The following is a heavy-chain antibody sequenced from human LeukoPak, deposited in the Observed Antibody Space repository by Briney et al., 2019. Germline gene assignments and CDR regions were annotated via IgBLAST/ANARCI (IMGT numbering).Heavy chain of an antibody. D-gene: IGHD3-10*01. CDR2: ISDDGSNQ. CDR3: AKGKWFGELLGIDY. CDR1: GFTFRSYG. V-gene: IGHV3-30*18. Sequence: GGALRLSCAASGFTFRSYGMHGVRQPPARGRGGVAIISDDGSNQYYADSVKGRVTLSRDNSKNTLYLQMTSLRAEDSAVYYCAKGKWFGELLGIDYWGQGTLVTVSS. J-gene: IGHJ4*02.